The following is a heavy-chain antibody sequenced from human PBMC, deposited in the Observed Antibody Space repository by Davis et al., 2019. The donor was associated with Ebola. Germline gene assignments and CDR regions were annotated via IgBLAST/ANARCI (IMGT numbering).Heavy chain of an antibody. CDR2: ISGSGGST. D-gene: IGHD3-3*01. V-gene: IGHV3-23*01. J-gene: IGHJ2*01. CDR1: GFTFSSYA. Sequence: GESLKISCAASGFTFSSYAMSWVRQAPGKGLEWVSAISGSGGSTYYADSVKGRFTISRDNSKNTLYLQMNSLRAEDTAVYYCAKDHPYYDFWSGPTLYFDLWGRGTLVTVSS. CDR3: AKDHPYYDFWSGPTLYFDL.